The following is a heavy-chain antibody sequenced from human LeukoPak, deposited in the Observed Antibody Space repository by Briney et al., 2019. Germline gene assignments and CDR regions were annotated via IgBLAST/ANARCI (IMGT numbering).Heavy chain of an antibody. V-gene: IGHV1-58*02. CDR1: GFTFTSSA. Sequence: SVKVSCKASGFTFTSSAMQWVRQARGQRLEWIGWIVVGSGNTNYAQKFQERVTITRDMSTSTAYMELSSLRSEDTAVYYYAAAYRRPKGGPDAFDIWGQGTMVTVSS. J-gene: IGHJ3*02. CDR2: IVVGSGNT. CDR3: AAAYRRPKGGPDAFDI.